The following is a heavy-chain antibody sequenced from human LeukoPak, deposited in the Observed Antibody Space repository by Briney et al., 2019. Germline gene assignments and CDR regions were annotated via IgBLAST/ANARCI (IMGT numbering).Heavy chain of an antibody. CDR2: INNSGST. CDR3: ARGRYGPRLGN. V-gene: IGHV4-34*01. D-gene: IGHD3-16*01. CDR1: GASFSDSD. J-gene: IGHJ4*02. Sequence: PSETLSLTCAVYGASFSDSDWSWIRQSPEKGLEWIGEINNSGSTSYNPSLNSRVIMSVDRSKNQFSLRLTSVTAADTAVYYCARGRYGPRLGNWGQGTLVTVSS.